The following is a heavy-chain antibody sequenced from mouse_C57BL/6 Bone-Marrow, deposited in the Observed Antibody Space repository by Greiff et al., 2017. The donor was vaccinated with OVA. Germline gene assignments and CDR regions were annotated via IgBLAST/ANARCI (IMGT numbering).Heavy chain of an antibody. CDR1: GYTFTSYG. D-gene: IGHD1-1*01. J-gene: IGHJ4*01. CDR2: IYPRSGNT. CDR3: ARFGSSYEYYDMDY. V-gene: IGHV1-81*01. Sequence: QVQLQQSGAELARPGASVKLSCKASGYTFTSYGISWVKQRTGQGFEWIGEIYPRSGNTYYNEKFKGKATLTADKSSSTAYMELRSLTSEDSAVYFCARFGSSYEYYDMDYWGQGTSVTVSS.